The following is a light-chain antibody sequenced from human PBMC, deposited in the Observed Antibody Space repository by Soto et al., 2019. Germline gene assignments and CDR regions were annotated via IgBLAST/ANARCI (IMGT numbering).Light chain of an antibody. V-gene: IGKV1-9*01. J-gene: IGKJ2*01. CDR3: LQLNSYPRT. Sequence: DLQLTQSPSFLSASVRDRVTITCRASQGISSYLAWYQQKPGKAPKLLMYAASTLQSGVPSRFSGSGSGTEFTLTISSLQPEDFATYYCLQLNSYPRTFGQGTKVEIK. CDR1: QGISSY. CDR2: AAS.